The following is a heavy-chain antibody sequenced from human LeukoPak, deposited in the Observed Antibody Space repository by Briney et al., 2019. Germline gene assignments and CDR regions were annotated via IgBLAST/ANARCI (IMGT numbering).Heavy chain of an antibody. CDR2: ISSTDADT. V-gene: IGHV3-23*01. CDR3: AKYRLGVGYCSGGSCYSGSDY. D-gene: IGHD2-15*01. Sequence: PGGSLRLSCAASGFSLSSYAMSWVRQAPGKGLEWVSSISSTDADTYHADSVRGRFTISRDSSKNTLYLQMNSLRAEDTAVYYCAKYRLGVGYCSGGSCYSGSDYWGQGTLVNVSS. J-gene: IGHJ4*02. CDR1: GFSLSSYA.